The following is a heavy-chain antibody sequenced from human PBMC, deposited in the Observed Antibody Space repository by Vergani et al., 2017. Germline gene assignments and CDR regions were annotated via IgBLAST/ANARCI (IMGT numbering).Heavy chain of an antibody. CDR3: ARDPVYCSGGSCYPYYFDY. CDR1: GFTFSSYS. V-gene: IGHV3-21*01. CDR2: ISSSSSYI. Sequence: EVQLVESGGGLVKPGGSLRLSCAASGFTFSSYSMNWVRQAPGKGLEWVSYISSSSSYIYYADSVKGRFTISRDNAKNSLYLKMNILRAEDTAVYYCARDPVYCSGGSCYPYYFDYWGQGTLVTVSS. D-gene: IGHD2-15*01. J-gene: IGHJ4*02.